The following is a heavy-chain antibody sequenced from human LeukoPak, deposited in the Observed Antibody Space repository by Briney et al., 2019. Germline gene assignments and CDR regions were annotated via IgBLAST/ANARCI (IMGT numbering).Heavy chain of an antibody. Sequence: RGGSLRLSCTASGFTFSSYAMSWVRQAPGKGLEWVSAISRSGGSTYYADSVKGRFTISTDNSKNTLYLQMNSLRAEDTAVYYCAKPQEQWELLAIDYWGQGTLVTVSS. J-gene: IGHJ4*02. D-gene: IGHD1-26*01. CDR3: AKPQEQWELLAIDY. CDR2: ISRSGGST. CDR1: GFTFSSYA. V-gene: IGHV3-23*01.